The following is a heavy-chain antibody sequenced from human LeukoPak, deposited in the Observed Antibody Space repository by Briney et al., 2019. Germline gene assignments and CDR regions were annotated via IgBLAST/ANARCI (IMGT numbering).Heavy chain of an antibody. D-gene: IGHD3-22*01. Sequence: PGGSLRLSCAASGFTFSSYSMNWVRQAPGKGLEWVSSISSSSSYIYYAGSVKGRFTISRDNAKNSLYLQMNSLRDEDTAVYYCARERAYYYDSSGHRVGYGMDVWGQGTTVTVSS. J-gene: IGHJ6*02. CDR1: GFTFSSYS. V-gene: IGHV3-21*01. CDR2: ISSSSSYI. CDR3: ARERAYYYDSSGHRVGYGMDV.